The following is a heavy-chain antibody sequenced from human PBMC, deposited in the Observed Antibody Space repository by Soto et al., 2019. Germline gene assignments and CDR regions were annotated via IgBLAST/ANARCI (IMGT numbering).Heavy chain of an antibody. CDR1: GFTFSSYS. CDR2: ISSSSSYI. J-gene: IGHJ6*02. V-gene: IGHV3-21*01. Sequence: EVQLVESGGGLVKPGGSLRLSCAASGFTFSSYSMNWVRQAPGKGLEWVSSISSSSSYIYYADSVKGRFTISRDNAKNXLXXQTNRLRAEDTAVYYCAREILSRSWDDYYYYRMDVWGQGTTVTVSS. D-gene: IGHD6-13*01. CDR3: AREILSRSWDDYYYYRMDV.